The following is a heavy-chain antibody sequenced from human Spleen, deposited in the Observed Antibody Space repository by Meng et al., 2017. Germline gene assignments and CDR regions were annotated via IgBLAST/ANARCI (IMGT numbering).Heavy chain of an antibody. J-gene: IGHJ2*01. CDR3: AKAGQLENYWYFDL. D-gene: IGHD6-13*01. CDR1: GFTFSSYS. V-gene: IGHV3-21*01. Sequence: GESLKISCAASGFTFSSYSMNWVRQAPGKGLEWVSSISSSSSYIYYADSVKGRFTISRDNAKNSLYLQMNSLRAEDTAVYYCAKAGQLENYWYFDLWGRGTLVTVSS. CDR2: ISSSSSYI.